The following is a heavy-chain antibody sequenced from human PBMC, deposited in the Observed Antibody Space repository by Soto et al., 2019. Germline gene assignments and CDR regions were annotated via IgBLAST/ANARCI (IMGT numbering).Heavy chain of an antibody. CDR2: IHHRGAA. J-gene: IGHJ4*02. V-gene: IGHV4-31*03. CDR1: GGSISNDGYF. Sequence: SETLSLTCSVSGGSISNDGYFWTWIRQFPGKGLEWIGYIHHRGAAYYNPSLKGRFTISVDTSKNQFSLKLTSVTAADTAVYYCARDGRLGELSFSYFDHWGQGILVTVSS. D-gene: IGHD3-16*02. CDR3: ARDGRLGELSFSYFDH.